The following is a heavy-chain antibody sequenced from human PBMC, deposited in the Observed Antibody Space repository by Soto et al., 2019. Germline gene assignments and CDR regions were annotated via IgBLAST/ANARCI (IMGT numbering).Heavy chain of an antibody. CDR2: ISAYNGNT. D-gene: IGHD2-2*01. J-gene: IGHJ5*02. CDR1: GYTFTSYG. V-gene: IGHV1-18*01. Sequence: ASVKVSCKASGYTFTSYGISWVRQAPGQGLEWMGWISAYNGNTNYAQKLQGRVTMTTDTSTSTAYMELRSLRSDDTAVYCCARAVVVPAAMFWVANWFDPWGQGTLVTVSS. CDR3: ARAVVVPAAMFWVANWFDP.